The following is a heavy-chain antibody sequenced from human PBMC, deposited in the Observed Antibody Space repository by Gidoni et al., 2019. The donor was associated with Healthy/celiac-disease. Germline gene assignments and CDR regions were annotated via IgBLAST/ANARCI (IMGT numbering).Heavy chain of an antibody. Sequence: EVQLVESGGGLVKPGGSLRLSCAASGFTFSSYSMNWVRQAPGKGLEWVSSISSSSSYIYYADSVKGRFTISRDNAKNSLYLQMNSLRAEDTAVYYCAKATPLDSSSWYGDYYYYYYMDVWGKGTTVTVSS. CDR3: AKATPLDSSSWYGDYYYYYYMDV. CDR1: GFTFSSYS. J-gene: IGHJ6*03. V-gene: IGHV3-21*01. CDR2: ISSSSSYI. D-gene: IGHD6-13*01.